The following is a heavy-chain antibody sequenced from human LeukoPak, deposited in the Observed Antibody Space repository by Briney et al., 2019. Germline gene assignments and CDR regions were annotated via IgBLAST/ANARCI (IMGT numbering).Heavy chain of an antibody. CDR1: GLTFSSSW. J-gene: IGHJ4*02. CDR2: INPDGNKK. V-gene: IGHV3-7*03. Sequence: GGSLRLSCAVSGLTFSSSWMDWVRQAPGKGLEWVASINPDGNKKYSADSVKGRFTISRDNAKNSLYLQMNSLRVEDTAIYYCVRSLGGGSYWGQGTLVIVSP. D-gene: IGHD5-24*01. CDR3: VRSLGGGSY.